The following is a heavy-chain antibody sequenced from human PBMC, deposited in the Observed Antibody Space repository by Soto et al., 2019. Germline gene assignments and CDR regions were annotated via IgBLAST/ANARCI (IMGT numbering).Heavy chain of an antibody. CDR1: GFTFSSYW. Sequence: GGSLRLSCAASGFTFSSYWMSWVRQAPGKGLEWVANIKQDGSEKYYVDSVKGRFTISRDNAKNSLYLQMNSLRAEDTAVYYCARDPMFIPLLWFGEGNWFDPWGQGTLVTVSS. CDR2: IKQDGSEK. V-gene: IGHV3-7*05. J-gene: IGHJ5*02. D-gene: IGHD3-10*01. CDR3: ARDPMFIPLLWFGEGNWFDP.